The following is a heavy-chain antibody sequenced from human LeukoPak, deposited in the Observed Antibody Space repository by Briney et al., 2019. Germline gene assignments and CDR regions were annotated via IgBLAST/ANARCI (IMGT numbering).Heavy chain of an antibody. J-gene: IGHJ4*02. V-gene: IGHV1-69*01. Sequence: SVKVFCKSSVGTFSSHAISWVRQAPGQGLEWMGGIIPILVTPKYAEKFQGRIAITADENTDTAYMELNSLRPEDTAMYFCARDGLQYSYGCAYWGQGTLVTVSS. CDR2: IIPILVTP. CDR1: VGTFSSHA. D-gene: IGHD5-18*01. CDR3: ARDGLQYSYGCAY.